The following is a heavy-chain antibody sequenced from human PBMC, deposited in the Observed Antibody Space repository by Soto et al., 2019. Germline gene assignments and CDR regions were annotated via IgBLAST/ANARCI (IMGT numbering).Heavy chain of an antibody. CDR3: AKDPMTTVTTGWFDP. D-gene: IGHD4-17*01. J-gene: IGHJ5*02. CDR1: GFTFSSYG. CDR2: ISYDGSNK. V-gene: IGHV3-30*18. Sequence: PGGSLRLSCAASGFTFSSYGMHWVRQAPGKGLEWVAVISYDGSNKYYADSVKGRFTISRDNSKNTLYLQMNSLRAEDTAVYCCAKDPMTTVTTGWFDPWGQGTLVTVSS.